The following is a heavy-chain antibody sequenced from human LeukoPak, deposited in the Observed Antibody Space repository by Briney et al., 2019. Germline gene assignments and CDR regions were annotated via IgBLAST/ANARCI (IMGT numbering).Heavy chain of an antibody. V-gene: IGHV3-74*01. Sequence: GGSLRLSCVVSGFTFSTYRMHWVRQVPGKGLVWVSHVKSDGSSATYADSVEGRFTISRDNAKNTLFLQMNSLRVEDTAVYYCARGRYYLGSWGQGTLVTVSS. CDR2: VKSDGSSA. J-gene: IGHJ4*02. D-gene: IGHD3-16*01. CDR3: ARGRYYLGS. CDR1: GFTFSTYR.